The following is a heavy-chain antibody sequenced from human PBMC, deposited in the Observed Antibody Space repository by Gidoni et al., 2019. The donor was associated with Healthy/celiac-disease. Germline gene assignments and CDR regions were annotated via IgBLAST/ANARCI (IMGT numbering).Heavy chain of an antibody. Sequence: QVQLVESGGSLVKPGGSLRLSCAASGLTFSDYYMSWIRQAPWKGLEWVSYISSSISYKNYADSVKGRFTISRDNAKNSLYLQMNSLRAEDTAVYYCARDQGRGHFDYWGQGTLVTVSS. V-gene: IGHV3-11*05. CDR2: ISSSISYK. CDR3: ARDQGRGHFDY. J-gene: IGHJ4*02. CDR1: GLTFSDYY.